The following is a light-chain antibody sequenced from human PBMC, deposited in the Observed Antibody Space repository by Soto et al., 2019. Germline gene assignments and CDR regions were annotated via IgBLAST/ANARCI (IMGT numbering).Light chain of an antibody. CDR1: SSNIGSNY. Sequence: SVLTQPPSASGTPGQRVTISCSGSSSNIGSNYVYWYHQLPGAAPRLLIYTNDHRPSGVPDRFSGSKSGTSASLAISGLRSEDEADYYCAAWDDSLSAVVFGGGTKLTVL. CDR2: TND. J-gene: IGLJ2*01. V-gene: IGLV1-47*02. CDR3: AAWDDSLSAVV.